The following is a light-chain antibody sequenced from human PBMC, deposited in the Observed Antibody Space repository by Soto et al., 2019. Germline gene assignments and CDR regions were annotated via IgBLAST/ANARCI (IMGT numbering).Light chain of an antibody. V-gene: IGLV2-14*01. CDR2: DVS. Sequence: QSALTQPASVSGSPGQSITISCTGTSSDVGGYNYVSWYQQHPGKAPKLMIYDVSNRPSGVSNRFSGSKSGNTASLTISGLQAEEEADYYCSSYTSSLEVVFGGGTKVTVL. CDR3: SSYTSSLEVV. CDR1: SSDVGGYNY. J-gene: IGLJ2*01.